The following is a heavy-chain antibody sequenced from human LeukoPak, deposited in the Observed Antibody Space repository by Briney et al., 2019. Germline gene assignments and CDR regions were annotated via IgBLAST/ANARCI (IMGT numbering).Heavy chain of an antibody. CDR3: AKPLEKYTYGGNFDY. V-gene: IGHV3-23*01. Sequence: GGSLRLSCDASGFTFSSYAMSWVRQAPGKGLAWVSVISSSADSTYYADSVKGRFTISRDNSKNTLYLQMNNLRAEDAAVYYCAKPLEKYTYGGNFDYWGQGILVTVSS. CDR2: ISSSADST. CDR1: GFTFSSYA. J-gene: IGHJ4*02. D-gene: IGHD4-23*01.